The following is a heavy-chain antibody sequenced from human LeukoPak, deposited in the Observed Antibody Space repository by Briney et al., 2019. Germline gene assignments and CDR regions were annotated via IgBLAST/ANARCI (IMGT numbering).Heavy chain of an antibody. D-gene: IGHD3-10*01. Sequence: SETLSLTCTVSGGSISSSSYYWGWIRQPPGKGLEWIGSIYYSGSTYYNPSLKSRVTISVDTSKNQFSLKLSSVTAADTAVYYCARVTYYYGSGSSTHFDYWGQGTLVTVSS. CDR3: ARVTYYYGSGSSTHFDY. J-gene: IGHJ4*02. CDR2: IYYSGST. V-gene: IGHV4-39*07. CDR1: GGSISSSSYY.